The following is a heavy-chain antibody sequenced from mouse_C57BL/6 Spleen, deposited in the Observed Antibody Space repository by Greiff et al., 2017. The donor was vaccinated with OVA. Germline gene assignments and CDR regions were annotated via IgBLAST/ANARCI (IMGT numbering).Heavy chain of an antibody. V-gene: IGHV1-9*01. J-gene: IGHJ3*01. Sequence: VQLQQSGAELMKPGASVKLSCKATGYTFTGYWIEWVKQRPGHGLEWIGEILPGSGSTTYNEKFKGKATFTADTSSNTAYMQLSSLTTEDSAIYYCATMVTRAWFAYWGQGTLVTVSA. CDR1: GYTFTGYW. CDR2: ILPGSGST. CDR3: ATMVTRAWFAY. D-gene: IGHD2-2*01.